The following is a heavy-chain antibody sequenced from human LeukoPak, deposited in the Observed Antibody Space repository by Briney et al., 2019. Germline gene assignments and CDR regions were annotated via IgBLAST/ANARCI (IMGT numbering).Heavy chain of an antibody. CDR3: AKDQQLVTLHFDY. Sequence: GGSLRLSCAASGFTFSSYWMSWVRQAPGKGLERVSGISGSGGSTYYADSVKGRFTISRDNSKNTLYLQMNSLRAEDTAVYYCAKDQQLVTLHFDYWGQGTLVTVSS. CDR1: GFTFSSYW. J-gene: IGHJ4*02. CDR2: ISGSGGST. V-gene: IGHV3-23*01. D-gene: IGHD6-6*01.